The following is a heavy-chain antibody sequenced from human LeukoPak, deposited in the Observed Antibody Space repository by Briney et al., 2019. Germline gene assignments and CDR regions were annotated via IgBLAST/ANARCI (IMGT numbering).Heavy chain of an antibody. CDR2: IIPIFGTA. J-gene: IGHJ5*02. V-gene: IGHV1-69*05. CDR1: GGTFSSYA. Sequence: KISCKGSGGTFSSYAISWVRQAPGQGLEWMGGIIPIFGTANYAQKFQGRVTITTDESTSTAYMELSSLRSEDTAVYYCARDQGVGGYSYGTNWFDPWGQGTLVTVSS. CDR3: ARDQGVGGYSYGTNWFDP. D-gene: IGHD5-18*01.